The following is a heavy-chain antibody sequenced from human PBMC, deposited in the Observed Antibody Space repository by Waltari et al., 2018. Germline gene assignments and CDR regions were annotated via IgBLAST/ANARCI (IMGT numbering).Heavy chain of an antibody. V-gene: IGHV1-69*08. CDR2: IIPIFGTA. D-gene: IGHD6-13*01. CDR1: GGTFSSYA. Sequence: QVQLVQSGAEVKKPGSSVKVSCKASGGTFSSYAISGGRQAPGQGLEWMGRIIPIFGTANYAQKFQGRVMITADKSTSTAYMELSSLRSEDTAVYYCARVSPYSSSWYFDYWGQGTLVTVSS. J-gene: IGHJ4*02. CDR3: ARVSPYSSSWYFDY.